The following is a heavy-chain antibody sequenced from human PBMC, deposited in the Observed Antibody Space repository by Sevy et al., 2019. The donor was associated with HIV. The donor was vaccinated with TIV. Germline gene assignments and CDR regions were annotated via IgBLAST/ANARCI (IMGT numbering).Heavy chain of an antibody. Sequence: SETLSLTCTVSGYSISSGYYWGWIRQPPGKGLEWIGSIYHSGSTYYSRSLKSRVTISVDTSKNQFSLKLSSVTAADTAVYYCARDRDYVWGSYSEAFDIWGQGTMVTVSS. J-gene: IGHJ3*02. CDR1: GYSISSGYY. V-gene: IGHV4-38-2*02. CDR3: ARDRDYVWGSYSEAFDI. CDR2: IYHSGST. D-gene: IGHD3-16*01.